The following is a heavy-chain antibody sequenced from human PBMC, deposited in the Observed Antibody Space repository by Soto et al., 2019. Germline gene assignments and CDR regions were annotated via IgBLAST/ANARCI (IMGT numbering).Heavy chain of an antibody. D-gene: IGHD5-18*01. CDR1: GGTFSSYA. V-gene: IGHV1-69*06. CDR2: IIPIFGTA. J-gene: IGHJ4*02. Sequence: SSVKVSCKASGGTFSSYAISWVRQAPGQGLEWMGGIIPIFGTANYAQKFQGRVTITADKSTSTAYMELSSLRSEDTAVYYCARQTVDTAMAYYFDYWGQGTLVTVSS. CDR3: ARQTVDTAMAYYFDY.